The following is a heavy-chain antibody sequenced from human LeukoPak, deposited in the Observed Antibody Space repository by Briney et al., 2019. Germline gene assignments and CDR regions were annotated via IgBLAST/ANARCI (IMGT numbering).Heavy chain of an antibody. Sequence: ASVKVSCKASGYTFTGYYIHWVRQAPGQGLEWMGWINPNSGGTNYAQKFQGRVTMTRDTSISTAYMELSRLRSDDTAVYYCARLVGSWDAFDIWGQGTMVTVSS. CDR2: INPNSGGT. J-gene: IGHJ3*02. V-gene: IGHV1-2*02. CDR1: GYTFTGYY. CDR3: ARLVGSWDAFDI. D-gene: IGHD1-26*01.